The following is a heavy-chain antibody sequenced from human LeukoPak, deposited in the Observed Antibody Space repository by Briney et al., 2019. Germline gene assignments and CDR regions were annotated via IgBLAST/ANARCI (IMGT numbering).Heavy chain of an antibody. Sequence: GGSLRLSCAASGFTVSSNYMSWVRQAPGQGLEWVSSISSSSSYIYYADSVKGRFTISRDNAKNSLYLQMNSLRAEDTAVYYCARVGRGYYDSSGYDVWGKGTTVTVSS. D-gene: IGHD3-22*01. CDR2: ISSSSSYI. J-gene: IGHJ6*04. CDR1: GFTVSSNY. V-gene: IGHV3-21*01. CDR3: ARVGRGYYDSSGYDV.